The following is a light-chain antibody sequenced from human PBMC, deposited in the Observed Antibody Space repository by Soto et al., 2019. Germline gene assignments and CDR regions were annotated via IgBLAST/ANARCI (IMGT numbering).Light chain of an antibody. CDR3: QHLFSYPIT. V-gene: IGKV1-9*01. Sequence: DIQLTQSPTFLSASVGDRVTITCRASQGISNYLAWYQQEPGIAPKLLIYDASNLQSGVPSRFSGSGSGTEFTLTISSLQPEESATYYCQHLFSYPITFGQGTRLEIK. CDR2: DAS. CDR1: QGISNY. J-gene: IGKJ5*01.